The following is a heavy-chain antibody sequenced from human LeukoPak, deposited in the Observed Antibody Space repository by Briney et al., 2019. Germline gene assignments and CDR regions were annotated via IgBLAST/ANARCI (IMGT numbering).Heavy chain of an antibody. V-gene: IGHV1-8*01. D-gene: IGHD3-3*01. Sequence: ASVKVSCKASGYTFTSHDINWVRQATGQGLEWMGWMNPNSGNTGYAQKFQGRVTMTRNTSISTAYMELSSLRSEGTAVYYCARVPSLLRDTYDFWSGYYPYYFDYWGQGTLVTVSS. CDR1: GYTFTSHD. CDR3: ARVPSLLRDTYDFWSGYYPYYFDY. CDR2: MNPNSGNT. J-gene: IGHJ4*02.